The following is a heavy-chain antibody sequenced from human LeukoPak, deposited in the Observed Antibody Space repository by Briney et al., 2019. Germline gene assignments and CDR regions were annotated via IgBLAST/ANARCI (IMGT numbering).Heavy chain of an antibody. Sequence: SETLSLTCTVSGGSISSSSYYWGWIRQPPGKRLEWIGTIYYTGSTYYNPSLKSRVTISVHTSKNQLSLKLNSVTAADTAVYYCARVVAAAGNNWFDPWGQGTLVTVSS. CDR3: ARVVAAAGNNWFDP. V-gene: IGHV4-39*07. D-gene: IGHD6-13*01. CDR1: GGSISSSSYY. J-gene: IGHJ5*02. CDR2: IYYTGST.